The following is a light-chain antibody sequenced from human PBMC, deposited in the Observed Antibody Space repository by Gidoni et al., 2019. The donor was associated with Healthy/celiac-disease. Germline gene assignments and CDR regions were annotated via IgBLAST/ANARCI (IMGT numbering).Light chain of an antibody. CDR1: QSVFYSSNNKNY. CDR3: QQYYSTPTWT. V-gene: IGKV4-1*01. CDR2: WAS. Sequence: DIGVTQSPDSLAVSLGERATINCKSSQSVFYSSNNKNYVAWYQQKPGQPPKLLIYWASTRASGVPDRFSGSGSGTDFTLTISSLQAEDVAVYYCQQYYSTPTWTFGQGTKVEIK. J-gene: IGKJ1*01.